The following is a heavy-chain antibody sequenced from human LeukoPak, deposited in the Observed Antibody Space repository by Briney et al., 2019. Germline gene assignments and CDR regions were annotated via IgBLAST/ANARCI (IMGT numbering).Heavy chain of an antibody. J-gene: IGHJ4*02. D-gene: IGHD3-10*01. CDR2: IYPGDSDT. Sequence: GESLKISCKGSGYSFTSYWIGWVRQMPGKGLEWMGIIYPGDSDTRYSPSFQGQVTISADKSISTAYLQWSSLKASDTAMYYCAIGVRGVITGYYFDYWGQGTLVTVSS. CDR3: AIGVRGVITGYYFDY. V-gene: IGHV5-51*01. CDR1: GYSFTSYW.